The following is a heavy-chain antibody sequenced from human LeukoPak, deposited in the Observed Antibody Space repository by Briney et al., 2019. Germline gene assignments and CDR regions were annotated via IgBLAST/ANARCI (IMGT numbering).Heavy chain of an antibody. CDR1: GGSISSGDYY. CDR2: IYYSGST. Sequence: SETLSLTCTVSGGSISSGDYYWSWIRQPPGKGLEWIGYIYYSGSTYYNPSLKSRVTISVDTSKNQFSLKLSSVTAADTAVYYCARGARFLEWSTDYWGQGTLVTVSS. CDR3: ARGARFLEWSTDY. D-gene: IGHD3-3*01. V-gene: IGHV4-30-4*01. J-gene: IGHJ4*02.